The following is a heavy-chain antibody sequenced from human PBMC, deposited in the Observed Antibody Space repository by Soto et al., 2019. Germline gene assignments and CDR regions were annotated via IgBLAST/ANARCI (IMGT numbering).Heavy chain of an antibody. Sequence: GESLQISCKGSGYSFTSYWIGWVRQMAGKGLEWMGIIYPGDSDTRYSPSFQGQVTISADKSISTAYLQWSSLKASDTAMYYCAGGGVRGVITRTRDYYGMDVWGQGTTVTV. CDR3: AGGGVRGVITRTRDYYGMDV. D-gene: IGHD3-10*01. CDR2: IYPGDSDT. CDR1: GYSFTSYW. J-gene: IGHJ6*02. V-gene: IGHV5-51*01.